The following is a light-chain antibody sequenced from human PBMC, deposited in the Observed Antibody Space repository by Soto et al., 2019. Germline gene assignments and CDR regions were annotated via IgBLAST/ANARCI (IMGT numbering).Light chain of an antibody. Sequence: EIVMTQSPATLSVSPGERATLSCRASQSVSSNFAWYQQKPGQAPRLLIYDASTRATGIPARFSGSGSGTEFTLTISSLQSEDFAVYYCQQYNNWPRTLGQGTKVDIK. CDR2: DAS. J-gene: IGKJ1*01. CDR1: QSVSSN. CDR3: QQYNNWPRT. V-gene: IGKV3-15*01.